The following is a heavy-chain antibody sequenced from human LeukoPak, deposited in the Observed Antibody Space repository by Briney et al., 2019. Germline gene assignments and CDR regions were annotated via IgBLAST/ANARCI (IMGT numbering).Heavy chain of an antibody. CDR2: ISYDGSTK. Sequence: SLRLSRAASLLTPCRYGIHWVRQAPGKGVEWVACISYDGSTKYYADSVEGRFTISRDDSKDTLYVQMNSLRAEDTAVYYCATDVLWRRSDCHGGFDDWGQGALVSVSS. CDR3: ATDVLWRRSDCHGGFDD. D-gene: IGHD2-21*02. V-gene: IGHV3-30*03. CDR1: LLTPCRYG. J-gene: IGHJ4*02.